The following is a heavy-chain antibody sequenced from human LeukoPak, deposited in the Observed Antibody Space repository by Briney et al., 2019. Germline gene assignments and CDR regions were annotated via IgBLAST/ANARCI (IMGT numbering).Heavy chain of an antibody. CDR2: ISSSSGTI. V-gene: IGHV3-48*01. CDR1: GFTFSTYS. D-gene: IGHD2-2*01. CDR3: ARGVTI. J-gene: IGHJ4*02. Sequence: GGSLRLSCAASGFTFSTYSMNWVRQAPGKGLEWISYISSSSGTIYYADSVKGRFTISRDNAKNSLYLQMNSLRGEDTAIYYCARGVTIWGQGTLVTVSS.